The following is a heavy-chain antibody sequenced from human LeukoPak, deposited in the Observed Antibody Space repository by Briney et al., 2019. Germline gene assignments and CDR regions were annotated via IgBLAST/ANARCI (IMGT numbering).Heavy chain of an antibody. Sequence: GGSLRLSCAASGFTFSSYSMNWVRQAPGKGLEWVSSISSSSSYIYYADSVKGRFTISRDNAKNSLYLQMNSLRAEDTAVYYCARDGWELLKIDAFDIWGQGTMVTVSS. D-gene: IGHD1-26*01. V-gene: IGHV3-21*01. CDR3: ARDGWELLKIDAFDI. CDR2: ISSSSSYI. CDR1: GFTFSSYS. J-gene: IGHJ3*02.